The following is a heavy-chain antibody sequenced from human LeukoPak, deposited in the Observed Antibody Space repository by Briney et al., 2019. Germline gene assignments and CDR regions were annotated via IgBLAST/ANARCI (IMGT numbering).Heavy chain of an antibody. J-gene: IGHJ5*02. CDR1: GFTFSSYG. CDR3: ARDQESYGSWYESPYWFDP. CDR2: IWCDGSNK. D-gene: IGHD6-13*01. Sequence: PGRSLRLSCAASGFTFSSYGMHWVRQAPGKGLEWVAVIWCDGSNKYYADSVKGRFTISRDNSKNTLYLQMNSLRAEDTAVYYCARDQESYGSWYESPYWFDPWGQGTLVTVSS. V-gene: IGHV3-33*01.